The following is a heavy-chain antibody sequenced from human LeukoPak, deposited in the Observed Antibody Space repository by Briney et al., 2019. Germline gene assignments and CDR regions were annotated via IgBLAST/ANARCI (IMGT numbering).Heavy chain of an antibody. J-gene: IGHJ4*02. V-gene: IGHV4-34*01. CDR3: ASGRRGTYYYGSGYDY. CDR2: MNHSGST. CDR1: GGSFSGYY. D-gene: IGHD3-10*01. Sequence: SETLSLTCAVYGGSFSGYYWSWIRQPPGKGLEWIGDMNHSGSTNYNPSLKSRVTISVDTSKNQFSLKLSSVTAADTAVYYCASGRRGTYYYGSGYDYWGQGTLVTVSS.